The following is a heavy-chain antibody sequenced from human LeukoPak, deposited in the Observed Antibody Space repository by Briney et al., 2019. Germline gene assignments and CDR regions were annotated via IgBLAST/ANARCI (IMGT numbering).Heavy chain of an antibody. J-gene: IGHJ6*03. D-gene: IGHD5-18*01. CDR2: ISDSGTT. CDR3: ARNVPDTATAPHYYYYMDV. CDR1: GDSVSSSSSA. V-gene: IGHV4-61*01. Sequence: SETLSLTCTVSGDSVSSSSSAWTWIRQPPGKGLEWIGYISDSGTTKYNPSLKSRVTISVDTSKNQFSLKLSSVTAADTAVYYCARNVPDTATAPHYYYYMDVWGKGTTVTVSS.